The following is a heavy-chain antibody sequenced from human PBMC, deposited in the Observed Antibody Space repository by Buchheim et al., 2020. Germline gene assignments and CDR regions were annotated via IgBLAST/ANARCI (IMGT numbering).Heavy chain of an antibody. CDR1: GFTFSSYA. J-gene: IGHJ6*02. D-gene: IGHD2-15*01. CDR2: ISYDGSNK. Sequence: QVQLVESGGGVVQPGRSLRLSCAASGFTFSSYAMHWVRQAPGMGLEWVAVISYDGSNKYYADSVKGRFTISRDNSKNTLYLQMNSLRAEDTAVYYCARAGALAGDDSNYYYYGMDVWGQGTT. CDR3: ARAGALAGDDSNYYYYGMDV. V-gene: IGHV3-30*04.